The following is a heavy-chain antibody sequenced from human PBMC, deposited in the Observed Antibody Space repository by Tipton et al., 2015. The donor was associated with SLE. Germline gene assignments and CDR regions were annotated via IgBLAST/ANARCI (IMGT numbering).Heavy chain of an antibody. J-gene: IGHJ2*01. V-gene: IGHV6-1*01. CDR1: GDSVSSNSAA. D-gene: IGHD5-18*01. Sequence: GLVKPSQTLSLTCAISGDSVSSNSAAWNWIRQSPSRGLEWLGRTYYMSKWDNDYAVSVKSRIIINPDTSKNQFSLQLTSVTPEDTAVYYCARTAGRSVKLWYFDLWGRGTLVTVSS. CDR2: TYYMSKWDN. CDR3: ARTAGRSVKLWYFDL.